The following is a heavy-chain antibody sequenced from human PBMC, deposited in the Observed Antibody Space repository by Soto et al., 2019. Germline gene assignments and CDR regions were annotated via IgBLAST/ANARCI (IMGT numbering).Heavy chain of an antibody. V-gene: IGHV2-5*02. CDR3: AHYVSSSPAGWFDP. J-gene: IGHJ5*02. Sequence: QITLKESGPTLVKPTQTLTLTCTFSGLSLSTSGEAVGWIRQPPGKALEWLALIYWDDDKRYNPTLKTRLTITKDTSKNQMVLTLTNLAPVDTATYYCAHYVSSSPAGWFDPWGQGILVTVSS. CDR1: GLSLSTSGEA. D-gene: IGHD3-10*02. CDR2: IYWDDDK.